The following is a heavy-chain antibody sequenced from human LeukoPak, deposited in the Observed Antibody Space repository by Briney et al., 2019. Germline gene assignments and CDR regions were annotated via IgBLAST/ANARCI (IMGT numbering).Heavy chain of an antibody. CDR1: GGSISSGDYY. D-gene: IGHD5-18*01. V-gene: IGHV4-30-4*01. CDR2: IYYSGST. Sequence: PSETLSLTCTVSGGSISSGDYYWSWIRQPPGKCLEWIGYIYYSGSTYCNPSPKSRVTISVDTSKNQFSLKLSSVTAADTAVYYCARGGYSYGYPWFDPWGQGTLVTVSS. J-gene: IGHJ5*02. CDR3: ARGGYSYGYPWFDP.